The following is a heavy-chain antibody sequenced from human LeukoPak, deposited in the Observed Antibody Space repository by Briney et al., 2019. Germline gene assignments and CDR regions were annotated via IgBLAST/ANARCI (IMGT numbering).Heavy chain of an antibody. J-gene: IGHJ2*01. CDR3: ARGTARSTWYFDL. CDR1: GFIFSSYT. Sequence: GGSLRLSCAASGFIFSSYTMNWVRQAPGKGLEWVSSISSSSSYIYYADSVKGRSTISRDNAKNSLYLQMNSLRAEDTAVYYCARGTARSTWYFDLWGRGTLVTVSS. V-gene: IGHV3-21*01. CDR2: ISSSSSYI. D-gene: IGHD2-21*02.